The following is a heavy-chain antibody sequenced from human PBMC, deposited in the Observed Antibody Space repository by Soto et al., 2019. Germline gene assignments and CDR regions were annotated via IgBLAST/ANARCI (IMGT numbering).Heavy chain of an antibody. D-gene: IGHD6-19*01. CDR3: AHRPGGSGFRYYFDY. Sequence: QITLKESGHPLVKPTQTLTLTCSFSGFSLTSSGVGVGWFRQPPGTALEWLGLIYWNDDDRYRASLHSRLTITKDTFKNQVVLTMTNMDPEDTVTYYCAHRPGGSGFRYYFDYWGQGTLVTVSS. CDR2: IYWNDDD. J-gene: IGHJ4*02. V-gene: IGHV2-5*01. CDR1: GFSLTSSGVG.